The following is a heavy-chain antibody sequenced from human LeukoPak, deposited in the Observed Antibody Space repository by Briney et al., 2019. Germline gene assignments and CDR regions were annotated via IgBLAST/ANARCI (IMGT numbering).Heavy chain of an antibody. Sequence: ASVKVSCKASGGTFSSYAISWVRQAPGQGLEWMGGIIPIFGTANYAQKFQGRVTITADESTSTAYMELSSLRSEDTAVYYCARGRLGSGRVRYFDYWGQGTLVTVSS. V-gene: IGHV1-69*13. D-gene: IGHD7-27*01. CDR1: GGTFSSYA. J-gene: IGHJ4*02. CDR3: ARGRLGSGRVRYFDY. CDR2: IIPIFGTA.